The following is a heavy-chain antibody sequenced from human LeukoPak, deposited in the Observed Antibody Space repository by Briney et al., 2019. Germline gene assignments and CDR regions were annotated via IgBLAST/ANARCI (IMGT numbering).Heavy chain of an antibody. V-gene: IGHV4-30-2*01. J-gene: IGHJ5*02. CDR1: GGSISSGGYS. D-gene: IGHD6-19*01. CDR2: IYHSGST. Sequence: SQTLSLTCAVSGGSISSGGYSWSWIRQPPGKGLEWIGYIYHSGSTYYNPSLKSRVTISVDRSKNQFSLKLSSVTAADTAVYYCARVMYSSGWYDWFDPWGQGTLVTVSS. CDR3: ARVMYSSGWYDWFDP.